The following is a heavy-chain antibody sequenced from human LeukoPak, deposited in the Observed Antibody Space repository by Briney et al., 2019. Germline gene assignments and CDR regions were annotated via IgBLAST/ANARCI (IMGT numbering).Heavy chain of an antibody. Sequence: PGGSLRLSCAASGFTFSSYAMSWVRQAPGKGLEWVSAISGSGGSTYYADSVKGRFTISRDNSKNTLYLQMNSLRAEDTAVYYCAKDKNYYDSSGYSGYFDSWGQGPLVTVSS. V-gene: IGHV3-23*01. CDR1: GFTFSSYA. J-gene: IGHJ4*02. CDR3: AKDKNYYDSSGYSGYFDS. D-gene: IGHD3-22*01. CDR2: ISGSGGST.